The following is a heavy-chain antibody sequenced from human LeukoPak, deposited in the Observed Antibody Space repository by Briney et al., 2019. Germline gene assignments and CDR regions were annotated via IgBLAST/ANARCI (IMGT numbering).Heavy chain of an antibody. V-gene: IGHV4-30-2*01. D-gene: IGHD3-10*01. J-gene: IGHJ5*02. Sequence: IGCIYDRGPAHYNPSLKSRFTISVDRPKNQFFLNVTSLTAADTAVYYCARSRQASGLFSSWGQGTLVVVSS. CDR3: ARSRQASGLFSS. CDR2: IYDRGPA.